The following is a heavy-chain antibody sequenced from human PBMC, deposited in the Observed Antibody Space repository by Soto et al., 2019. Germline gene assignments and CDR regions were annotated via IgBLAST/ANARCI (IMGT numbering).Heavy chain of an antibody. CDR2: ISGSSGFI. Sequence: SGVSLRLSFFGSVFLLSSDTFNWVRQAPGTGLQWVSSISGSSGFISFADSVKGRFSVSIDNADNALYLHMSGLRIEDTAVYFCARGKGWLQFGSRGQGTLVNVSS. D-gene: IGHD5-18*01. V-gene: IGHV3-21*03. CDR1: VFLLSSDT. J-gene: IGHJ5*01. CDR3: ARGKGWLQFGS.